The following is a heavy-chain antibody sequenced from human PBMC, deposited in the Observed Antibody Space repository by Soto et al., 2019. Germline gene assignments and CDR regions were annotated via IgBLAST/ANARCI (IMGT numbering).Heavy chain of an antibody. CDR3: ARDGGTRPYCKNGGCYHADY. D-gene: IGHD2-2*01. CDR2: VYHSGDA. V-gene: IGHV4-38-2*02. Sequence: SETLSLTCAVSGLSISSGFYWAWVRQPPGQGLEWIGSVYHSGDAYYNPSLKRRVTISVDKTNSQFSLKVRSVTAADTALYLCARDGGTRPYCKNGGCYHADYWGQGIKVTVSS. J-gene: IGHJ4*02. CDR1: GLSISSGFY.